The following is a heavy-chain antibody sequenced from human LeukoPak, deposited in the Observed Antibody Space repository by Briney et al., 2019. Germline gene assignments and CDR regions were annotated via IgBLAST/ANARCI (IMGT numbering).Heavy chain of an antibody. CDR2: IYYSGST. Sequence: SETLSLTCTVSGGSISSSSYYWGWIRQPPGKGLEWIGSIYYSGSTYYNPSLKSRVTISVDTSKNQFSLKLSSVTAADTAVYYCARETPPGYYYGMDVWGQGTTVTVSS. V-gene: IGHV4-39*07. J-gene: IGHJ6*02. CDR1: GGSISSSSYY. CDR3: ARETPPGYYYGMDV.